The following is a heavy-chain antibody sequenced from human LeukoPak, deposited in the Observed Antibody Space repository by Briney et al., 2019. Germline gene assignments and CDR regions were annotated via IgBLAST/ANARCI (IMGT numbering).Heavy chain of an antibody. J-gene: IGHJ4*02. D-gene: IGHD3-22*01. CDR1: GLTFRSYT. Sequence: GGSLRLSCAASGLTFRSYTMSWVRQAPGKGLEWVSSISDNGGSTYYTDSVKGRFTISRDNSKNTLYLQMNGLRAEDTAVYYCAKSPPMIVVVGPLTSYYFDYWGQGTLVTVSS. CDR2: ISDNGGST. V-gene: IGHV3-23*01. CDR3: AKSPPMIVVVGPLTSYYFDY.